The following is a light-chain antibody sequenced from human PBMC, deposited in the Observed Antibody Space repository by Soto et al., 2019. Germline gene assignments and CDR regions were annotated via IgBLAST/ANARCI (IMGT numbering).Light chain of an antibody. CDR3: GSWDSSLSAYV. CDR1: SSNIGAGYD. V-gene: IGLV1-51*01. CDR2: DDN. Sequence: QSVLTQPPSVSGALGQRVTISCTGRSSNIGAGYDVHRYQQLAGTAPKLLIYDDNKRPSGIPDRFSGSKSGTSATLGITGFQTGDEADYYCGSWDSSLSAYVFGTGTKVTVL. J-gene: IGLJ1*01.